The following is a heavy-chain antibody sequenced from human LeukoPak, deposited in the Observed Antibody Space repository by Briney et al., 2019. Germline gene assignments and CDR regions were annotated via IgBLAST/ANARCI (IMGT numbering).Heavy chain of an antibody. CDR3: ARDYGGSYYYYYGMDV. Sequence: PGGSLRLSCAASGFTFSTYGMHWVRQAPGKGLEWVAVTSYDGSKYYYADSVKGRFTISRDNSKNTLYLQMNSLRAEDTAVYYCARDYGGSYYYYYGMDVWGQGTTVTVSS. D-gene: IGHD4-23*01. J-gene: IGHJ6*02. V-gene: IGHV3-30*03. CDR1: GFTFSTYG. CDR2: TSYDGSKY.